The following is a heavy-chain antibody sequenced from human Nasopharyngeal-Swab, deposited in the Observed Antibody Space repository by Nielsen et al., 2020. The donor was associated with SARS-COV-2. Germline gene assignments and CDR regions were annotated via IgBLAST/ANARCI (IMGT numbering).Heavy chain of an antibody. D-gene: IGHD3-9*01. CDR1: GGSISTYY. V-gene: IGHV4-59*01. CDR3: ARYNILTGWGY. Sequence: SETLSLTCTVSGGSISTYYWSWIRQPPGKGLEWIGYVYHSGSTDYNPSLKSRVTISVDTSKNQFSLKLSPVTAADTAVYYCARYNILTGWGYWGQGTLVTVSS. J-gene: IGHJ4*02. CDR2: VYHSGST.